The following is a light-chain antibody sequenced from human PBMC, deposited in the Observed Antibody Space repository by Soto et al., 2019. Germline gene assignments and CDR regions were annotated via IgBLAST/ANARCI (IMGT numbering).Light chain of an antibody. CDR1: QNISSW. CDR3: QHYYDYSRT. J-gene: IGKJ2*01. V-gene: IGKV1-5*01. CDR2: DAT. Sequence: QMTQSPSTLSASIGDSVTITCRASQNISSWLAWYQQTPGKAPTLLIFDATSLESGVPSRFSGSGFGTEFTLTISSLQPDDSATYYCQHYYDYSRTFGPGTKLEIK.